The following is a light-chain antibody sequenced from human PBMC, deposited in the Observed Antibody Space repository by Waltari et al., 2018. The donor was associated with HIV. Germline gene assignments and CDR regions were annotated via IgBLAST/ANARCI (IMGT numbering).Light chain of an antibody. CDR2: WAS. J-gene: IGKJ2*01. CDR3: QQYYSTPYT. V-gene: IGKV4-1*01. CDR1: QSVLYSSNNKNY. Sequence: DIVMTQSPDSLTVFLGERATINCKSSQSVLYSSNNKNYLAWYQQKAGQPPKLLIYWASTRESGVPDRFSASGSGTDFSLTISSLQAEDVAVYYCQQYYSTPYTLGQGTKLEIK.